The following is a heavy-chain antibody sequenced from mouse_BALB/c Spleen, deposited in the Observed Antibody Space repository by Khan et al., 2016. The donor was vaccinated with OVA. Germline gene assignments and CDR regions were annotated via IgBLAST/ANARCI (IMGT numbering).Heavy chain of an antibody. CDR1: GYSITSGYS. CDR3: ARWGNTVIAYWYFDV. J-gene: IGHJ1*01. Sequence: EVQLQESGPDLVKPSQSLSLTCTVTGYSITSGYSWHWIRQFPGNKLEWMGYIHYSGTTNYNPSLKSRISITRDTSKNQFFLQLNSVTTEDTATYYCARWGNTVIAYWYFDVWGAGTTVTVSS. V-gene: IGHV3-1*02. CDR2: IHYSGTT. D-gene: IGHD1-1*01.